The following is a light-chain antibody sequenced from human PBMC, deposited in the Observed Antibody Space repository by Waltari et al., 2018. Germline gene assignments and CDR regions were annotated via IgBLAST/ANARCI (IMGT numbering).Light chain of an antibody. CDR2: VNN. CDR1: SSNIGADPG. Sequence: QSVLTQPPSVSGAPGQRVTISCTGSSSNIGADPGVPWYQHLPGTAPKLLIYVNNNRPSGVSDRFSGSKSGTSASLAITGLQAEDEADYYCQSYDSSLSGVVFGGGTKVTVL. V-gene: IGLV1-40*01. CDR3: QSYDSSLSGVV. J-gene: IGLJ3*02.